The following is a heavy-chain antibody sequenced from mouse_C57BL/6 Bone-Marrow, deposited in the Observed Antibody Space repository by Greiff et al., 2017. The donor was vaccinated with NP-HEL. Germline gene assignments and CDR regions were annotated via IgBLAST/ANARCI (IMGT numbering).Heavy chain of an antibody. CDR3: ARPIYYDYEGFAY. CDR1: GYTFTSYW. CDR2: IDPSDSYT. V-gene: IGHV1-50*01. D-gene: IGHD2-4*01. Sequence: VQLQQSGAELVKPGASVKLSCKASGYTFTSYWMQWVKQRPGQGLEWIGEIDPSDSYTNYNQKFKGKATLTVDTSSSTAYMQLSSLTSEDSAVYYCARPIYYDYEGFAYWGQGTLVTVSA. J-gene: IGHJ3*01.